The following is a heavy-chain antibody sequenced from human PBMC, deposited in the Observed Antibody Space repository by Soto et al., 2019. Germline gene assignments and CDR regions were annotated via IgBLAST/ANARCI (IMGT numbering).Heavy chain of an antibody. V-gene: IGHV3-30-3*01. CDR3: ARERRWDLRRAFGY. CDR2: ISYDGSNK. J-gene: IGHJ4*02. CDR1: GFTFSSYT. D-gene: IGHD1-26*01. Sequence: QVQLVESGGGVVQPGRSLRLSCAASGFTFSSYTMHWVRQAPGKGLEWVALISYDGSNKYYTDSVKGRFTISRDNSKNALYLQMNSPRAEDTAEYYCARERRWDLRRAFGYWGQGTLVTVSS.